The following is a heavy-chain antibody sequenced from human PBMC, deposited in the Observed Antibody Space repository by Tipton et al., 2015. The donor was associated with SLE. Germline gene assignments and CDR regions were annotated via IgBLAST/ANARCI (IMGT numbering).Heavy chain of an antibody. CDR3: ACSGSVVVPGSFQH. CDR2: IYYSGST. CDR1: GGSISSSSYY. J-gene: IGHJ1*01. V-gene: IGHV4-39*07. D-gene: IGHD2-2*01. Sequence: LRLSCTVSGGSISSSSYYWGWIRQPPGKGLEWIGSIYYSGSTYYNPSLKSRVTISVDTSKNQFSLKLSSVTAADTAVYYCACSGSVVVPGSFQHWGQGTLVTVPS.